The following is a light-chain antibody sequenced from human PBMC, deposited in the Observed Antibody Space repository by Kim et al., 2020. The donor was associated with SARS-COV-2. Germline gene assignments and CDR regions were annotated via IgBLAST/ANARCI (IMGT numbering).Light chain of an antibody. V-gene: IGLV3-25*03. J-gene: IGLJ7*01. Sequence: PGQTARITRSGDALPQQFAYWYQQKPGQAPVLVIFEDTKRPSLIPARFSGSSSGTTVTLTISGVQAEDEADYYCQSADTSGTYPAVFGGGTQLTVL. CDR3: QSADTSGTYPAV. CDR2: EDT. CDR1: ALPQQF.